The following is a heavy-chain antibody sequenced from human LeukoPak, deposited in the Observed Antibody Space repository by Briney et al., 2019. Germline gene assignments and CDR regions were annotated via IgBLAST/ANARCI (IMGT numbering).Heavy chain of an antibody. CDR1: GYIFTDYW. CDR2: IYPGDSDT. V-gene: IGHV5-51*01. J-gene: IGHJ3*01. D-gene: IGHD2-8*01. CDR3: ARARRRGVNDAFDL. Sequence: GESLKISCKGSGYIFTDYWIGWVRQMPGKGLEWMGIIYPGDSDTRYSPSFQGQVTISADKSINTAHLQWSSLKASDSAIYYCARARRRGVNDAFDLWGRGTVVTVSS.